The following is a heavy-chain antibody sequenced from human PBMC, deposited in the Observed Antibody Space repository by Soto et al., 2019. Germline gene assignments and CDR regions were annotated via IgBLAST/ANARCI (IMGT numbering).Heavy chain of an antibody. V-gene: IGHV4-39*01. D-gene: IGHD3-22*01. CDR1: GGSISSSSYY. CDR3: ARRPHYYDSSGYYPFDY. Sequence: PSETLSLTCTVSGGSISSSSYYWGWIRQPPGKGLEWIGSIYYSGSTYYNPSLKSRVTISVDTSKNQFSLKLSSVTAADTAVYYCARRPHYYDSSGYYPFDYWGQGTLVTVS. CDR2: IYYSGST. J-gene: IGHJ4*02.